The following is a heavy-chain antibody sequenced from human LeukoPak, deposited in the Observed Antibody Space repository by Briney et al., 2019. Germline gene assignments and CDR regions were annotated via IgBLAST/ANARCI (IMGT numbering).Heavy chain of an antibody. CDR1: GYSISSGYF. CDR2: IHSGESP. J-gene: IGHJ5*02. V-gene: IGHV4-38-2*01. Sequence: TPSETLSLTCAVSGYSISSGYFWGWIRQPPGKGLEWITIIHSGESPYYSPSLESRVTMAIDTSKNQFSLKLNSVTAADTAVYYCARQEQQLIYNWFDPWGQGTLVTVSS. CDR3: ARQEQQLIYNWFDP. D-gene: IGHD6-13*01.